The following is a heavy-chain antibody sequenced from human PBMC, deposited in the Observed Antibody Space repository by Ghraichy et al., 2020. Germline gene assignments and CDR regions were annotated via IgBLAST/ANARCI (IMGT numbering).Heavy chain of an antibody. V-gene: IGHV3-64*01. CDR2: INTDGDDT. CDR3: ARGGYCSSTVCSVYPDAFDI. D-gene: IGHD2-2*03. Sequence: LSLTWVASGFTFNSYAMHWVRQAPGRGLEYVSSINTDGDDTYYANSVKGRFTISRDNSKNTLYLQLGSLRAEDMAVYYCARGGYCSSTVCSVYPDAFDIWGQGTLVTVSS. CDR1: GFTFNSYA. J-gene: IGHJ3*02.